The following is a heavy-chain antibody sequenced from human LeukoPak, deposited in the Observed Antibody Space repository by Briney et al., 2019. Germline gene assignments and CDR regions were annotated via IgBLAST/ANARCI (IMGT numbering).Heavy chain of an antibody. CDR3: ARDRDYGGILYFDY. V-gene: IGHV3-66*01. CDR2: IYSDGRI. J-gene: IGHJ4*02. D-gene: IGHD4-23*01. CDR1: GFTVSNNY. Sequence: GGSLRLSCAASGFTVSNNYMSWVRQAPGKGLEWVSLIYSDGRIYYADSVKGRFTISRDNSKNALYLQMNGLRAEDAALYYCARDRDYGGILYFDYWGQGTLVTVSS.